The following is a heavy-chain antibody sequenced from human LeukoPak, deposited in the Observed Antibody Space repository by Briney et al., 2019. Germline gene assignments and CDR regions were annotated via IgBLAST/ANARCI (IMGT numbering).Heavy chain of an antibody. CDR2: ISAYNGNT. D-gene: IGHD3-22*01. CDR1: GYTFTSYG. V-gene: IGHV1-18*01. CDR3: ATDSSAYNAFDI. Sequence: ASVKVSCKASGYTFTSYGITWVRQAPGHRLEWMGWISAYNGNTDYAQNLQGRVTMTTDTSTSTAYMELRSLRSDDTAVYYCATDSSAYNAFDIWGQGTKVTVSS. J-gene: IGHJ3*02.